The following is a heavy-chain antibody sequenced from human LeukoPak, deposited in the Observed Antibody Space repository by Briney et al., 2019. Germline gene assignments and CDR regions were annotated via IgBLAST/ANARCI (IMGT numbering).Heavy chain of an antibody. D-gene: IGHD3-22*01. V-gene: IGHV3-23*01. J-gene: IGHJ4*02. Sequence: QPGGSLRLSCAASGFTFSSYAMSWVRQAPGKGLEWVSAISGSGGSAYYADSAKGRFTISRDNSKNTLYLQMNSLRAEDTAVYYCAEPEGGYYDIRPDWGQGTLVTVSS. CDR1: GFTFSSYA. CDR3: AEPEGGYYDIRPD. CDR2: ISGSGGSA.